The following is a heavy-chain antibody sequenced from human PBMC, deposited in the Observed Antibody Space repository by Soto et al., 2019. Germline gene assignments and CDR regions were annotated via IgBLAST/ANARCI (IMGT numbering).Heavy chain of an antibody. D-gene: IGHD1-26*01. J-gene: IGHJ4*02. V-gene: IGHV3-21*01. Sequence: GGSLRLSCAASGFTFSSYSMNWVRQAPGKGLEWVSSISSSSSYIYYADSVKGRFTISRDNAKNSLYLQMNSLRAEDTAVYYCARDDGSYLFDYWGQGTLVTVSS. CDR2: ISSSSSYI. CDR1: GFTFSSYS. CDR3: ARDDGSYLFDY.